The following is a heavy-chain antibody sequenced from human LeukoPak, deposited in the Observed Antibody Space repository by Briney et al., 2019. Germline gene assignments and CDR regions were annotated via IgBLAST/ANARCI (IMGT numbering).Heavy chain of an antibody. CDR2: INPNSGGT. CDR3: AREDRGVLIVDY. J-gene: IGHJ4*02. V-gene: IGHV1-2*02. CDR1: GYTFTGYY. D-gene: IGHD3-10*01. Sequence: ASVKVSCKASGYTFTGYYMHWVRQAPGQGLEWMGWINPNSGGTNYAQKFQGRVTMTRNTSISTAYMELSSLRSEDTAVYYCAREDRGVLIVDYWGQGTLVTVSS.